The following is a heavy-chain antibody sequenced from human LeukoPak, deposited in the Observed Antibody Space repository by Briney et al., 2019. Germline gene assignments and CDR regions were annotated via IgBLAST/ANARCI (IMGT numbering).Heavy chain of an antibody. Sequence: ASVKVSCKASGYTFTSYYMHWVRQAPGQGLEWMGIINPSGGSTSYAQKFQGRVTMTRDMSTSTVYMELSSLRSEDTAVYYCARAPRGAAAPYYYYYYMDVWGKGTTVTVSS. D-gene: IGHD6-13*01. V-gene: IGHV1-46*01. CDR1: GYTFTSYY. J-gene: IGHJ6*03. CDR3: ARAPRGAAAPYYYYYYMDV. CDR2: INPSGGST.